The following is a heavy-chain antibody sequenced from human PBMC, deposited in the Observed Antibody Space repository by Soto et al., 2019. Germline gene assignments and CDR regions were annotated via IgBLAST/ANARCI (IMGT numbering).Heavy chain of an antibody. V-gene: IGHV4-34*01. Sequence: PSETLSLTCAVYGGSFSGYYWSWIRQPPGKGLEWIGEINHSGSTNYNPSLKSRVTISVDTSKNQFSLKLSSVTAADTAVYYCASRPKVATILSYYYYYMDVWGKGTTVTVSS. CDR3: ASRPKVATILSYYYYYMDV. D-gene: IGHD5-12*01. J-gene: IGHJ6*03. CDR1: GGSFSGYY. CDR2: INHSGST.